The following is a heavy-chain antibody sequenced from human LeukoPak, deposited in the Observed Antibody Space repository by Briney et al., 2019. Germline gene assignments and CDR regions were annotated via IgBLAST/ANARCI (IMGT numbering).Heavy chain of an antibody. CDR1: GFTFSSYG. CDR2: ISYDGSNK. J-gene: IGHJ4*02. CDR3: ARDSDYGSGALDY. D-gene: IGHD3-10*01. Sequence: GRSLRLSCAASGFTFSSYGMHWVRQAPGKGLEWVAVISYDGSNKYYADSVKGRFTISRDNSKNTLYLQMNSLRAEDTAVYYCARDSDYGSGALDYWGQGTLVTFSS. V-gene: IGHV3-30*03.